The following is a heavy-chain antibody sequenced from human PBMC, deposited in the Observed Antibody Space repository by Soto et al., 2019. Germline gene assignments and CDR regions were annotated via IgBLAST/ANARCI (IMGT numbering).Heavy chain of an antibody. D-gene: IGHD4-17*01. CDR1: GGSISSYY. CDR2: IYYSGST. Sequence: SETMSLTCTVSGGSISSYYWSWIRQPPGKGLEWIGYIYYSGSTNYNPSLKSRVTISVDTSKNQLSLKLSSVTAADTAVYYCARRYGYYFDYWGQGTLVTSPQ. V-gene: IGHV4-59*08. J-gene: IGHJ4*02. CDR3: ARRYGYYFDY.